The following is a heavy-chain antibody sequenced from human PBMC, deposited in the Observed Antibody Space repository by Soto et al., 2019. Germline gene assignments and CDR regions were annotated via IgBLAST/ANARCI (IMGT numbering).Heavy chain of an antibody. J-gene: IGHJ6*02. Sequence: PGGSLRLSCAASGFTFSSYGMHWVRQAPGKGLEWVAVIWYDGSNKYYADSVKGRFTISRDNSKNTPYLQMNSLRAEDTAVYYCARSDGPGSKIPNYYYYGMDVSGQGTTVTVSS. CDR2: IWYDGSNK. D-gene: IGHD3-10*01. CDR1: GFTFSSYG. V-gene: IGHV3-33*01. CDR3: ARSDGPGSKIPNYYYYGMDV.